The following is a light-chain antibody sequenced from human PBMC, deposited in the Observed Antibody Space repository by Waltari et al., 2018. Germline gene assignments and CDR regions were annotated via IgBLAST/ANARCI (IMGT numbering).Light chain of an antibody. J-gene: IGLJ2*01. CDR2: VVS. Sequence: QSALTQPASVSGSPGQSLTLSCTGPNRDIGAYNYVSLYQHHPGKAPKVMIYVVSQRPSGVSNRFSGSKSGNTASLTISGLQAEDEADYYCSSYTTSITVIFGGGTRLTVL. CDR1: NRDIGAYNY. V-gene: IGLV2-14*03. CDR3: SSYTTSITVI.